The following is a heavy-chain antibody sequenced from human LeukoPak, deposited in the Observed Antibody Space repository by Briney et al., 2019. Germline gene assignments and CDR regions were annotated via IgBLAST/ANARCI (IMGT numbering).Heavy chain of an antibody. CDR1: VFTFSSFN. J-gene: IGHJ4*02. V-gene: IGHV3-21*01. D-gene: IGHD6-19*01. CDR3: ARGPLSGWYYFDY. CDR2: ISSSADYI. Sequence: PGGSLRLSCAASVFTFSSFNMNWVRQAPGKGLEWVSSISSSADYIYQADSVKGRFTISRDNAKNSLYLQMNSLRAEDTAVYYCARGPLSGWYYFDYWGQGTLVTVSS.